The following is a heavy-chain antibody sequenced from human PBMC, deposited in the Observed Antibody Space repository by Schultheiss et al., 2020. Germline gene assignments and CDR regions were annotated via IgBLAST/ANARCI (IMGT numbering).Heavy chain of an antibody. V-gene: IGHV3-30*18. D-gene: IGHD3-22*01. J-gene: IGHJ4*02. CDR1: GFTFRSFW. CDR3: AKDRKGVYYDSSGSPKNYFDY. CDR2: ISYDGSNK. Sequence: GGSLRLSCAASGFTFRSFWMHWVRQAPGKGLEWVAVISYDGSNKYYADSVKGRFTISRDNSKNTLYLQMNSLRAEDTAVYYCAKDRKGVYYDSSGSPKNYFDYWGQGTLVTVSS.